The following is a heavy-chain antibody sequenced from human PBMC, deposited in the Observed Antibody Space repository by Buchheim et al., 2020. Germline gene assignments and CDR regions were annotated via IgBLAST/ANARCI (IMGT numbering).Heavy chain of an antibody. J-gene: IGHJ4*02. CDR3: AKQYRAARRYFDY. D-gene: IGHD6-6*01. Sequence: QVQLVESGGGVVQPGRSLRLSCAASGFTFSSYGMHWVRQAPGKGLEWVAVISYDGSNKYYADSVKGRFTISRDNYKNTLYLQMNSLRAEDTAVYYCAKQYRAARRYFDYWGQGTL. V-gene: IGHV3-30*18. CDR1: GFTFSSYG. CDR2: ISYDGSNK.